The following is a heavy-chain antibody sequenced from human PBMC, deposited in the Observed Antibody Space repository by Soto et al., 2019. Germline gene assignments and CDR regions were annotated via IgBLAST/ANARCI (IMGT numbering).Heavy chain of an antibody. J-gene: IGHJ4*02. CDR1: GYTFTSYA. Sequence: QVQLVQSGAEVKKPGASVKASCKPSGYTFTSYAMHPVRQAPGQRLEWMGWINAGNGNTKYSQKFQGRVTITRDTSARTAYMEVSSLRSEDTDVYYCVAVDGDRGYWGQGTLVTVSS. CDR3: VAVDGDRGY. D-gene: IGHD6-19*01. CDR2: INAGNGNT. V-gene: IGHV1-3*01.